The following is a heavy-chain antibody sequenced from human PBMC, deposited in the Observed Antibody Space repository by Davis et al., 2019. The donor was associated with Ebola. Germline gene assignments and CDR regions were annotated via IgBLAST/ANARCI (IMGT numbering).Heavy chain of an antibody. CDR1: GGSISSSNW. J-gene: IGHJ6*02. Sequence: GSLRLSCAVSGGSISSSNWWSWVRQPPGKGLEWIGEIYHSGSTNYNPSLKSRVTISVDKSKNQFSLKLSSVTAADTAAYYCASLPSIVGATGYYYYYGMDVWGQGTTVTVSS. CDR3: ASLPSIVGATGYYYYYGMDV. V-gene: IGHV4-4*02. CDR2: IYHSGST. D-gene: IGHD1-26*01.